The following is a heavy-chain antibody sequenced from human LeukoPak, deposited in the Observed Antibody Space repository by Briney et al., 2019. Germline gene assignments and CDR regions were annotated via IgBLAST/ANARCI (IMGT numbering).Heavy chain of an antibody. Sequence: SGGSLRLSCAASGFTFSSYEMNWVRRAPGKGLEWVSYISSSGSTIYYADSVKGRFTISRDNAKNSLYLQMNSLRAEDTAVYYCARDRDSSYRRGVFDIWGQGTMVTVSS. CDR1: GFTFSSYE. V-gene: IGHV3-48*03. CDR2: ISSSGSTI. J-gene: IGHJ3*02. D-gene: IGHD6-6*01. CDR3: ARDRDSSYRRGVFDI.